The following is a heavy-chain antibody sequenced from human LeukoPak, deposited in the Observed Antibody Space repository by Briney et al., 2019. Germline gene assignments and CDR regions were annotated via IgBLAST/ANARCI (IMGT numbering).Heavy chain of an antibody. V-gene: IGHV3-30-3*01. D-gene: IGHD6-19*01. CDR2: ISYDGNGK. J-gene: IGHJ4*02. CDR3: ARVLLGSSWYYFDY. CDR1: GFTFSSYA. Sequence: GGSLRFSCAASGFTFSSYAMHWVRQAPVKGLEWVAVISYDGNGKYYADSVRGRFSISRDNSQNTLYLQMNSLRADDTALYFCARVLLGSSWYYFDYWGQGTLVTVSS.